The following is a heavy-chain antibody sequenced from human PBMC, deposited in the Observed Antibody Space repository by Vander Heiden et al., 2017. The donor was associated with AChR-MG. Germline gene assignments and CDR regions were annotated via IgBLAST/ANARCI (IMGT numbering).Heavy chain of an antibody. CDR2: ISGSGGST. Sequence: EVQLLESGGGLVQPGGSLRLSCAASGFTFNSYAMGWVRQAPGKGLEWVSAISGSGGSTYYADSVKGRFTISRDNSKNTLYLQMNSLRAEDTAVYYCAKAEGIAVAYRMVDYWGQGTLVTVSS. CDR3: AKAEGIAVAYRMVDY. J-gene: IGHJ4*02. V-gene: IGHV3-23*01. CDR1: GFTFNSYA. D-gene: IGHD6-19*01.